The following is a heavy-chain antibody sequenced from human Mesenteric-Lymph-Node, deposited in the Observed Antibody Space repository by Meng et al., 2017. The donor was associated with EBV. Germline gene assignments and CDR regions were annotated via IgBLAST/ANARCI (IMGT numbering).Heavy chain of an antibody. CDR3: ARLTDY. D-gene: IGHD3-9*01. Sequence: EVKRLGSGGGLVQPGGSLRLSCAASGFTFSSHSMSWVRQAPGKGLEWVSAITGNGGNTYYADSVKGRFTISRDNSKNTVYLQMNSLRAEDTAVYYCARLTDYWGQGTLVTVSS. J-gene: IGHJ4*02. V-gene: IGHV3-23*01. CDR1: GFTFSSHS. CDR2: ITGNGGNT.